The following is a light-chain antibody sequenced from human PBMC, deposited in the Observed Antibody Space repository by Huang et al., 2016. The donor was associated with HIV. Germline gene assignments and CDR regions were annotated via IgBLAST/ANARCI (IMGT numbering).Light chain of an antibody. CDR3: QQFNNWPPRFT. CDR2: GAS. V-gene: IGKV3-15*01. CDR1: QNIGDN. Sequence: EIVMTQSPLTLSVSPVERATLSCRASQNIGDNLTWYQHKPGQAPRLLIYGASTRATGIPPRFSGSGAGTEFTLSISGLESEHFAVYYCQQFNNWPPRFTFGPGTTVDVK. J-gene: IGKJ3*01.